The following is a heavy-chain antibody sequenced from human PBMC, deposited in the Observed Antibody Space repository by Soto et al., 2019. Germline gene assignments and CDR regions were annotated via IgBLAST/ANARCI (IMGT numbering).Heavy chain of an antibody. J-gene: IGHJ3*01. D-gene: IGHD1-1*01. V-gene: IGHV3-23*01. CDR1: GFTFSSYA. CDR3: AESMLWSPTTVPQSQAFDF. Sequence: EVQLLESGGGLEQPGGSLRLSCAASGFTFSSYALSWVLQAPGKGLEWVSGISGSDQRTYYADSVKGRFTISRDNPKNTLYLQMHSLRAEDTAVYYCAESMLWSPTTVPQSQAFDFWGQGTMVTVSS. CDR2: ISGSDQRT.